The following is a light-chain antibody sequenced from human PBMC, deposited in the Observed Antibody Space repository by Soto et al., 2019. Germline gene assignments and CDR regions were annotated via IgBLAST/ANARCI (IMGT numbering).Light chain of an antibody. CDR3: QQYDSYSLT. CDR1: QSISTG. Sequence: DIQMTQSPSTLSAAVGDRVTITCRASQSISTGLGWYQQKPGKAPNLLIYDTSNLESGVPSRFSGSGSGTEFTLTISSLQPEDFATYYCQQYDSYSLTFGQGTKVDIK. V-gene: IGKV1-5*01. CDR2: DTS. J-gene: IGKJ1*01.